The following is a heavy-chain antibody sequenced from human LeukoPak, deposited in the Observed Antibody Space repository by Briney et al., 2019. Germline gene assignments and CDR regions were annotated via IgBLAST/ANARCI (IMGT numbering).Heavy chain of an antibody. V-gene: IGHV1-46*01. CDR3: ARLTESWFGDSGLLRWFDP. CDR2: INPSGGST. CDR1: GYTFTSYY. J-gene: IGHJ5*02. D-gene: IGHD3-10*01. Sequence: ASVKVSCKASGYTFTSYYMHWVRQAPGQGLEWMGIINPSGGSTSYAQKFQGRVTMTRDMSTSTVYMELSSLRSEDTAVYYCARLTESWFGDSGLLRWFDPWGQGTLVTVSS.